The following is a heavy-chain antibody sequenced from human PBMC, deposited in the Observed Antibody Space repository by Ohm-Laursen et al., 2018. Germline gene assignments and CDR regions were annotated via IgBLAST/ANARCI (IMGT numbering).Heavy chain of an antibody. J-gene: IGHJ5*02. CDR1: GGSFSGNS. D-gene: IGHD5/OR15-5a*01. CDR3: TRGRLYPSPLDP. Sequence: GTLSLTWAVFGGSFSGNSWTWVRQSPGKGLEWIGEITHSGGTDYNPSLKSRLIMTVDPSKNQFSLNLTSVTAADTAVYYCTRGRLYPSPLDPWGQGSLVTVSS. V-gene: IGHV4-34*01. CDR2: ITHSGGT.